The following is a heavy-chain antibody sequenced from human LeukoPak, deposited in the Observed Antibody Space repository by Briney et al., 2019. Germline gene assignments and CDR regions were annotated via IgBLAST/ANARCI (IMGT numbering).Heavy chain of an antibody. CDR1: GGSITSYF. CDR3: ARDGASNYGDYWYFDL. J-gene: IGHJ2*01. Sequence: PSGTLSLTCTVSGGSITSYFLTWVRQSAGKGLEFIGRLRPTDGYTNYNPSLRSRVSMSLDTSKKQLSLELTSVTAADTAVYYCARDGASNYGDYWYFDLWGRGTLVTVSS. D-gene: IGHD4-17*01. V-gene: IGHV4-4*07. CDR2: LRPTDGYT.